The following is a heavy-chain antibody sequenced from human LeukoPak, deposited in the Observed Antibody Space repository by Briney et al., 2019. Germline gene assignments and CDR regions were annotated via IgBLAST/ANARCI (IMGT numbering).Heavy chain of an antibody. V-gene: IGHV1-18*01. Sequence: ASVKVSCKASGYTFTSYGISWVRQAPGQGLEWMGWISAYNGNTNYAQKLQGRVTMTTDTSTSTAYMELRSLRSEDTAVYYCARLSGSSGWYHWFDPWGQGTLVTVSS. J-gene: IGHJ5*02. CDR3: ARLSGSSGWYHWFDP. D-gene: IGHD6-19*01. CDR2: ISAYNGNT. CDR1: GYTFTSYG.